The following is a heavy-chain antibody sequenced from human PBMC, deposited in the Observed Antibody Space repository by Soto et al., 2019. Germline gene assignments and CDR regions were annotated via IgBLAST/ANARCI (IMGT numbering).Heavy chain of an antibody. J-gene: IGHJ6*02. D-gene: IGHD4-17*01. CDR1: GGSISSSSYY. V-gene: IGHV4-39*01. CDR3: ARLLTTDTYYYGMDV. Sequence: SETLSLTCTVSGGSISSSSYYWGWIRQPPGKGLEWIGSIYYSGSTYYNPSLKSRVTISVDTSKNQFSLKLSSVTAADTAVYYCARLLTTDTYYYGMDVWGQGTTVTVSS. CDR2: IYYSGST.